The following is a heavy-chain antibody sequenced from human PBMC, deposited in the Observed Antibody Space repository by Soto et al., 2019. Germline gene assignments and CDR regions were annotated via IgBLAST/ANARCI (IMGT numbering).Heavy chain of an antibody. Sequence: SETLSLTCTVSGGSVSSGSYYWSWIRQPPGKGLEWIGYIYYSGSTNYNPSLKSRVTISVDTSKNQFSLKLSSVTAADTAVYYCASSPPNGYSSSWYDYYYMDVWGKGTTVTVSS. CDR2: IYYSGST. D-gene: IGHD6-13*01. V-gene: IGHV4-61*01. J-gene: IGHJ6*03. CDR3: ASSPPNGYSSSWYDYYYMDV. CDR1: GGSVSSGSYY.